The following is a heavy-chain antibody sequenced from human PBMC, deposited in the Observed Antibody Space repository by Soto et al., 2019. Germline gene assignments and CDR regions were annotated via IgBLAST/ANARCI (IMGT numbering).Heavy chain of an antibody. Sequence: PSETLSLTCAVYGGSFSGYYWSWIRQPPGKGLEWIGEINHSGSTNYNPSLKSRVTISVDTSKNQFSLKLSSVTAADTAVYYCARRLKYYYDSSGYRSLGYWGQGTLVTVSS. CDR2: INHSGST. V-gene: IGHV4-34*01. J-gene: IGHJ4*02. CDR1: GGSFSGYY. D-gene: IGHD3-22*01. CDR3: ARRLKYYYDSSGYRSLGY.